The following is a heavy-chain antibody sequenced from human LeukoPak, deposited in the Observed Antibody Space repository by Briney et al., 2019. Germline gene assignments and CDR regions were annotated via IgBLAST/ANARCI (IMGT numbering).Heavy chain of an antibody. J-gene: IGHJ5*02. D-gene: IGHD2-2*01. CDR1: GFTFSGSS. CDR3: TRRPDVEVVPAAISNWFDP. CDR2: IRGKANSYAT. V-gene: IGHV3-73*01. Sequence: TGGSLRLSCAASGFTFSGSSMHWVRQTSGKGLEWIGRIRGKANSYATAYAASVRGRFTVSRDDSKNTAYLQMNSLKTEDTAVYYCTRRPDVEVVPAAISNWFDPWGQGTLVTVSS.